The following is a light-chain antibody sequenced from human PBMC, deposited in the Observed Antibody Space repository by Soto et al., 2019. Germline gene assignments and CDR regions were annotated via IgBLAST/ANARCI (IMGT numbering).Light chain of an antibody. CDR1: QSISSW. V-gene: IGKV1-5*01. Sequence: DIQMTQSPSTLSASVGDRVTITCRASQSISSWLAWYQQKPGKAPKLLIYDAFSLESGVPSRFSGSGSRTEFTLTISSLQPDDFATYYCQQYNSYSATFGGGTKVEIK. CDR3: QQYNSYSAT. CDR2: DAF. J-gene: IGKJ4*01.